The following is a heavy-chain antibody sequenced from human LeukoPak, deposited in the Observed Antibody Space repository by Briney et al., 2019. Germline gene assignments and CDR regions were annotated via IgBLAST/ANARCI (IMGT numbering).Heavy chain of an antibody. V-gene: IGHV1-8*03. CDR1: GYTFTSYD. Sequence: ASVKVSCKASGYTFTSYDINWVRQATGQGLEWMGWMNPNSGNTGYAQKFQGRVTITRNTSISTAYMELSSRRSEDTAVYYCARGAYSSGYYYVVYWGERTLVTVSS. J-gene: IGHJ4*02. D-gene: IGHD3-22*01. CDR2: MNPNSGNT. CDR3: ARGAYSSGYYYVVY.